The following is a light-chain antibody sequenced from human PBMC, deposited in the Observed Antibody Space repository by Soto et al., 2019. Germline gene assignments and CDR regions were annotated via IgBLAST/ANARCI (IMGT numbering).Light chain of an antibody. V-gene: IGKV3-11*01. CDR3: QQRTNPRT. CDR1: QSVSFF. CDR2: DAS. J-gene: IGKJ1*01. Sequence: EIVLTQSPATLSLSPGERATLSCRASQSVSFFLAWYQQKPGQAPRLLIYDASNRATGVPARFSGNGSGTDFTLTISSLEPEDFAVDYCQQRTNPRTFGQGNKGEMK.